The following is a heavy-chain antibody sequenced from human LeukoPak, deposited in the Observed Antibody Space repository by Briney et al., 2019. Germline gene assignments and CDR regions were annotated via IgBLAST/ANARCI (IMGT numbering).Heavy chain of an antibody. V-gene: IGHV1-2*02. CDR1: GYTFIGYY. CDR3: ARERSSTISSYYYYYMDV. D-gene: IGHD2-2*01. J-gene: IGHJ6*03. CDR2: INPNSGGT. Sequence: ASVKVSCKASGYTFIGYYMHWVRQAPGQGLEWMGWINPNSGGTNYAQKFQGRVTMTRDTSISTAYMELSRLRSDDTAVYYCARERSSTISSYYYYYMDVWGKGTTVTVSS.